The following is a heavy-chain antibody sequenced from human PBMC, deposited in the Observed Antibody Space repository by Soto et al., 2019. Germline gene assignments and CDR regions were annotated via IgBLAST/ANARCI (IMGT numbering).Heavy chain of an antibody. CDR3: ARGNDFWSGYYHGAETYYIYS. V-gene: IGHV4-39*01. Sequence: PSETLSLTCTVSGGSISSSSYYWGWIRQPPGKGLEWIGSIYYSGSTYYNPSLKSRVTISVDTSKNQFSLKLSSVTAADTAVYYCARGNDFWSGYYHGAETYYIYSWGQGALLPVSA. CDR2: IYYSGST. CDR1: GGSISSSSYY. J-gene: IGHJ4*02. D-gene: IGHD3-3*01.